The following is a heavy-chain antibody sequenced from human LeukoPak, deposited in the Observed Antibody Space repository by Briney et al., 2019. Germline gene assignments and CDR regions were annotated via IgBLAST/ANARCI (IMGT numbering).Heavy chain of an antibody. V-gene: IGHV4-59*01. CDR2: IHYSGST. Sequence: PSETLSLTCTVSGGSMTGYYWSWIRQPPGKELEYIGYIHYSGSTNYNPSLKSRATISIDTSKNQFSLRLSSVSAADTALYYCVKRAGTYFYYWGQGILVTVSS. CDR3: VKRAGTYFYY. D-gene: IGHD1-26*01. CDR1: GGSMTGYY. J-gene: IGHJ4*02.